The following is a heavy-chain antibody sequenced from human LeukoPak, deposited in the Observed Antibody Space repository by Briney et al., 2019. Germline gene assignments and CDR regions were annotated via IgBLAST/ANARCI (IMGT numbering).Heavy chain of an antibody. CDR2: FDPEDGET. Sequence: ASVKVSCKVSGYTLTELSMHWVQQAPGKGLEWMGGFDPEDGETIYAQKFQGRVTMTEDTSTDTAYMELSSLRSEDTAVYCCATLATSGYYYYYMDVWGKGTTVTVSS. CDR3: ATLATSGYYYYYMDV. CDR1: GYTLTELS. J-gene: IGHJ6*03. D-gene: IGHD5-12*01. V-gene: IGHV1-24*01.